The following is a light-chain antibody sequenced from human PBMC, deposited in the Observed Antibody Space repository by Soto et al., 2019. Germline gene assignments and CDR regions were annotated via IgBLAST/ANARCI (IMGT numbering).Light chain of an antibody. CDR3: QQYKNWPET. J-gene: IGKJ1*01. CDR1: QDISNY. Sequence: DIQMTQSPSSLSASVGDRVTITCQASQDISNYLNWYQQKPGKAPKLLIYDASNLETGVPSRFSGSGSGTDFTFTISSLQPEDIETYYCQQYKNWPETLGQGTKVDIK. CDR2: DAS. V-gene: IGKV1-33*01.